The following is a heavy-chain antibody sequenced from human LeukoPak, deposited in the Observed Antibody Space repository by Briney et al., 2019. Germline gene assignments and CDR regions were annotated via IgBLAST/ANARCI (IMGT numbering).Heavy chain of an antibody. Sequence: GSLRLSCAASGFTFSSYSMNWVRQPPGKGLEWIGEIIHSGSTNYNPSLKSRVTISVDTSKNQFSLKLRSVTAADTAVYYCAHSTGSGAPTDGPADYWGQGTLVTVSS. D-gene: IGHD3-10*01. CDR3: AHSTGSGAPTDGPADY. V-gene: IGHV4-34*08. CDR1: GFTFSSYS. CDR2: IIHSGST. J-gene: IGHJ4*02.